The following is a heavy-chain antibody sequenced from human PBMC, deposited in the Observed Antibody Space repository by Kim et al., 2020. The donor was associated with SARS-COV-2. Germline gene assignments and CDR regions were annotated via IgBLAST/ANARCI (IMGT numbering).Heavy chain of an antibody. D-gene: IGHD3-10*01. J-gene: IGHJ4*02. CDR3: AENYGSGSFDY. Sequence: GGSLRLSCAASGFILNRHAMSWVRQAPGKGLEWVSSISGSGDTIKYRDSVKCRFTISRDISQNTLYLQMNSLRAEDTAVYYCAENYGSGSFDYWGQGTMVIVSS. CDR2: ISGSGDTI. CDR1: GFILNRHA. V-gene: IGHV3-23*01.